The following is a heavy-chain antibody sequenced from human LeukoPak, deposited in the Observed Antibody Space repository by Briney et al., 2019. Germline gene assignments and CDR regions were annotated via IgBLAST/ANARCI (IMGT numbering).Heavy chain of an antibody. Sequence: PSETLSLTCTVSGGSISSYYWSWIRQPPGKGLEWIGYIYYSGSTNYNPSLKSRVTISVDTSKSQFSLKLSSVTAADTAVYYCARDGGYSSHDYWGQGTLSPSPQ. CDR1: GGSISSYY. CDR3: ARDGGYSSHDY. D-gene: IGHD6-19*01. J-gene: IGHJ4*02. V-gene: IGHV4-59*12. CDR2: IYYSGST.